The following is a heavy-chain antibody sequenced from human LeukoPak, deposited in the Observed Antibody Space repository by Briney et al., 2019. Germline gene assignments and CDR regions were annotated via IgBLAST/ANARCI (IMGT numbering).Heavy chain of an antibody. D-gene: IGHD4-17*01. CDR1: GFTFSDHY. J-gene: IGHJ5*02. CDR2: ISPNSNDI. Sequence: GGSLRLSCAASGFTFSDHYMSWIRQAPGKGLEWIVYISPNSNDISYADSVKGRFTISRDDSKNTAYLQMNSLKTEDTAVYYCTRLSPVTVTTNGNWFDPWGQGTLVTVSS. CDR3: TRLSPVTVTTNGNWFDP. V-gene: IGHV3-11*03.